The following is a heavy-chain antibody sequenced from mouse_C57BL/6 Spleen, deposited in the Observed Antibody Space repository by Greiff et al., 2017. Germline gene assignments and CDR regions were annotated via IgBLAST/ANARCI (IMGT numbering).Heavy chain of an antibody. CDR3: ARFDDYDVSFAY. CDR2: IRNKANGYTT. D-gene: IGHD2-4*01. V-gene: IGHV7-3*01. CDR1: GFTFTDYY. Sequence: EVQVVESGGGLVQPGGSLSLSCAASGFTFTDYYMSWVRQPPGKALEWLGFIRNKANGYTTEYSASVKGRFTISRDNSQSILYLQMNALRAEDSATYYCARFDDYDVSFAYWGQGTLVTVSA. J-gene: IGHJ3*01.